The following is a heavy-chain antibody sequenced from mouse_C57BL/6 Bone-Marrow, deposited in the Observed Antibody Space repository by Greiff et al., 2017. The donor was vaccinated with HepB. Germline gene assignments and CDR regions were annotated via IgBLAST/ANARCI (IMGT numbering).Heavy chain of an antibody. Sequence: EVKLVESGGDLVKPGGSLKLSCAASGFTFSSYGLSWVRQTPDKRLEWVATISSGGSYTYYPDSVKGRFTISRDNAKNTLYLQMSSLKSEDTAMYYWARHTTGVPYFDYWGQGTTLTVAS. CDR1: GFTFSSYG. V-gene: IGHV5-6*01. J-gene: IGHJ2*01. CDR2: ISSGGSYT. CDR3: ARHTTGVPYFDY. D-gene: IGHD1-1*01.